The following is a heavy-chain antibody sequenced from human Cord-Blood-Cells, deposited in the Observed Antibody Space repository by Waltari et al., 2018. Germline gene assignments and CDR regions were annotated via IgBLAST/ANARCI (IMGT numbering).Heavy chain of an antibody. J-gene: IGHJ4*02. CDR3: ARGLWQWLAIDY. D-gene: IGHD6-19*01. Sequence: QVQLQQWGAGLLKPSETLSLTCAVYGGSFSGYYWSWIRQPPGKGLEWIGEINHSGSTNSNPSLKSRVTISVDTSKNQFSLKLSSVTAADTAVYYCARGLWQWLAIDYWGQGTLVTVSS. CDR2: INHSGST. CDR1: GGSFSGYY. V-gene: IGHV4-34*01.